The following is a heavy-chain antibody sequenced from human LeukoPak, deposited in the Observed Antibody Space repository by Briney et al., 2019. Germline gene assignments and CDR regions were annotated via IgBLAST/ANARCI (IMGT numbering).Heavy chain of an antibody. CDR2: ISSSGSYT. Sequence: GGSLRLSCAASGFTFSDYYMSWIRQAPGKGLEWVSYISSSGSYTNYADSVKGRFTISRDNAKNSLYLQMNSLRAEDTAVYYCARAGGAGSGNFVDYYYYYGMDVWGKGTTVTVSS. D-gene: IGHD3-10*01. V-gene: IGHV3-11*06. CDR3: ARAGGAGSGNFVDYYYYYGMDV. CDR1: GFTFSDYY. J-gene: IGHJ6*04.